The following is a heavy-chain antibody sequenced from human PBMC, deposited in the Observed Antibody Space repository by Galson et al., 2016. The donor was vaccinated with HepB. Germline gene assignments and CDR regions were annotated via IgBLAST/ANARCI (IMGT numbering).Heavy chain of an antibody. D-gene: IGHD3-10*01. CDR1: GYTFTSYY. J-gene: IGHJ5*02. CDR3: ARVGGVTMVRGVIITNNWFDL. Sequence: SVKVSCKASGYTFTSYYMHWVRQAPGQGLEWMGIINPSGGSTSYSQRFQGGVTMTRDTSTSTVYMELSSLRSEDTAVFYCARVGGVTMVRGVIITNNWFDLWGQGTLVTVSS. CDR2: INPSGGST. V-gene: IGHV1-46*01.